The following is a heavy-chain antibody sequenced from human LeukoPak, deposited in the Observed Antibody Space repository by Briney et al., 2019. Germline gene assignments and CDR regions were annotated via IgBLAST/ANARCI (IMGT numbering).Heavy chain of an antibody. CDR2: ISGSGGST. V-gene: IGHV3-23*01. Sequence: GGTLRLSCAASGFTFSSYGMSWVRQAPGKGLEWVSAISGSGGSTYYADSVKGRFTISRDNSKNTLYLQMNSLRAEGTAVYYCAKGPPQYYYDSSGYSRPAFDIWGQGTMVTVSS. CDR1: GFTFSSYG. CDR3: AKGPPQYYYDSSGYSRPAFDI. J-gene: IGHJ3*02. D-gene: IGHD3-22*01.